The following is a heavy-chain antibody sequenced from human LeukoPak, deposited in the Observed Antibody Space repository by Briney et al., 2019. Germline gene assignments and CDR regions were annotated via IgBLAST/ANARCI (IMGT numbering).Heavy chain of an antibody. J-gene: IGHJ4*02. CDR2: INHSGST. CDR1: GGSISSYH. Sequence: SETLSLTCTVSGGSISSYHWSWIRQPPGKGLEWIGEINHSGSTNYNPSLKSRVTISVDTSKNQFSLKLSSVTAADTAVYYCARDRPFYDFWSGYPNKFDYWGQGTLVTVSS. CDR3: ARDRPFYDFWSGYPNKFDY. D-gene: IGHD3-3*01. V-gene: IGHV4-34*01.